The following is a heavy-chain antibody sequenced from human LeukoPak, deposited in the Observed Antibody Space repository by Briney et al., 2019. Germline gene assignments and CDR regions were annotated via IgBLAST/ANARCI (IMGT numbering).Heavy chain of an antibody. CDR2: ISGSGGKT. J-gene: IGHJ4*02. Sequence: GGSLRLSRVASGFTFSTSATSWVRQAPGKGLEWVSAISGSGGKTYYADSVKGRFTISRDNSQNTLYLYMNSLRADDTAVYYCGKEMTSMVTVEYWGQGTLVTVSS. CDR3: GKEMTSMVTVEY. V-gene: IGHV3-23*01. CDR1: GFTFSTSA. D-gene: IGHD5-18*01.